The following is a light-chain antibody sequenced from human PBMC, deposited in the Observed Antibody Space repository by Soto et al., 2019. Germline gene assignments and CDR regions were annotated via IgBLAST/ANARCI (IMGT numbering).Light chain of an antibody. V-gene: IGKV2-24*01. CDR1: QSLVHSEGNTY. Sequence: DIVMTQTPLSSPVTLGQPASISCRSSQSLVHSEGNTYLSWLQQRPGQPPRLLIYMISNRFSGVPDRFSGSGAGTDFTLKISRVETEDVGVYYCMQATQPYTFGQGTKLEIK. CDR2: MIS. CDR3: MQATQPYT. J-gene: IGKJ2*01.